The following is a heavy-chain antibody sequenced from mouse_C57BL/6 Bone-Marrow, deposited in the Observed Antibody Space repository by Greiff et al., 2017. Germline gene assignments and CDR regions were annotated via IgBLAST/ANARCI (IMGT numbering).Heavy chain of an antibody. CDR2: INPSTGGT. V-gene: IGHV1-42*01. CDR3: ARCPDYYGSSYDY. Sequence: VQLQQSGPELVKPGASVKISCKASGYSFTGYYMNWVKQSPEKSLEWIGEINPSTGGTTYNQKFKAKATLTVDKSSSTAYMQLKSLTSEVSAVYYCARCPDYYGSSYDYWGQGTTLTVSS. D-gene: IGHD1-1*01. J-gene: IGHJ2*01. CDR1: GYSFTGYY.